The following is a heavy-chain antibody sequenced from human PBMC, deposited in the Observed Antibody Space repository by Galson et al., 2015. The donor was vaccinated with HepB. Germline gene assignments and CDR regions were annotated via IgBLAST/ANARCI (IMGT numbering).Heavy chain of an antibody. CDR2: INPSGGST. CDR3: ARDRPLYSSSWLTPKNYYYYGMDV. J-gene: IGHJ6*02. D-gene: IGHD6-13*01. V-gene: IGHV1-46*03. CDR1: GYTFTSYY. Sequence: SVKVSCKASGYTFTSYYMHWVRQAPGQGLEWMGIINPSGGSTSYAQKFQGRVTMTRDTSTSTVYMELSSLRSEDTAVYYCARDRPLYSSSWLTPKNYYYYGMDVWGQGTTVTVSS.